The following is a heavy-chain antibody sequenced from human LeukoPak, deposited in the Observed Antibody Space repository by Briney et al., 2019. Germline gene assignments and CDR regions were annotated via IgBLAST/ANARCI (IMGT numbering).Heavy chain of an antibody. J-gene: IGHJ4*02. CDR3: ARDRSGYYNFDY. Sequence: GSLRLSCAASGFTVSSNYMSWVRQAPGKGLEWVSVIYSGGSTYYADSVKGRFTISRDNSKNTLYLQMNSLRAEDTAVYYCARDRSGYYNFDYWGQGTLVTVSS. CDR1: GFTVSSNY. V-gene: IGHV3-53*01. CDR2: IYSGGST. D-gene: IGHD3-22*01.